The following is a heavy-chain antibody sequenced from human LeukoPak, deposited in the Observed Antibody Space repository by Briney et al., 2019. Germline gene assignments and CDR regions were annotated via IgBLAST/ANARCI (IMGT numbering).Heavy chain of an antibody. CDR1: GFTFSSYS. Sequence: PGGSLRLSCAASGFTFSSYSMNWVRQAPEKGLEWVSYISGSSSTIYCADSVKGRFTIFKDNAKNSLYLQMNSLRDEDTAVYYCAREQWLGYWGQGTLVTVSS. J-gene: IGHJ4*02. V-gene: IGHV3-48*02. CDR3: AREQWLGY. CDR2: ISGSSSTI. D-gene: IGHD6-19*01.